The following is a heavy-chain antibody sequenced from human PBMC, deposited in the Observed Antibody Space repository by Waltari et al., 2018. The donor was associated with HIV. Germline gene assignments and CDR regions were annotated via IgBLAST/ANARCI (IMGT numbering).Heavy chain of an antibody. CDR3: ARPLYGDYADSWFDP. D-gene: IGHD4-17*01. J-gene: IGHJ5*02. CDR1: GGSISSSTYY. CDR2: IHYSGST. V-gene: IGHV4-39*01. Sequence: QLQLQESGPGLVKPSETLSLTCTVSGGSISSSTYYWGWIRQPPGKGLEWIGNIHYSGSTNYNPSLKSRVTISVDTSKNQFSLKLSSVTAADTAVYYCARPLYGDYADSWFDPWGQGTLVTVSS.